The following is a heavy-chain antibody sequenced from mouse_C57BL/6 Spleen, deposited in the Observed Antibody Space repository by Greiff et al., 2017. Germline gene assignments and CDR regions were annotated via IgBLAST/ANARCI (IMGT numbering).Heavy chain of an antibody. CDR3: ARGGWRWYFDV. CDR2: IYPGDGDT. D-gene: IGHD2-3*01. J-gene: IGHJ1*03. Sequence: QVQLQQSGPELVKPGASVKISCKASGYAFSSSWMNWVKQRPGKGLEWIGRIYPGDGDTNYNGKFKGKATLTADNSSSTAYMQLSSLTSEDSAVYFCARGGWRWYFDVWGTGTAVTVSS. CDR1: GYAFSSSW. V-gene: IGHV1-82*01.